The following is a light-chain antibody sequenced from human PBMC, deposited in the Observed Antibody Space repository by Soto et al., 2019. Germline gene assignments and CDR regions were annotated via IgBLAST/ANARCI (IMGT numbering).Light chain of an antibody. CDR1: QSIRRY. CDR2: SAS. V-gene: IGKV1-9*01. CDR3: QNNNSNTIT. J-gene: IGKJ5*01. Sequence: SPRPLSTSFGARATHPFRASQSIRRYLAWYQQKTGKAPKLLIYSASTLQSGVPSRLSGSGSGTDFNLTISSLQPEDFATYYCQNNNSNTITCGQGTRLEIK.